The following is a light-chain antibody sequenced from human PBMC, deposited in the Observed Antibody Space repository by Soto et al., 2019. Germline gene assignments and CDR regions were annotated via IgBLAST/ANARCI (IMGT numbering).Light chain of an antibody. CDR1: NSNIGNNY. CDR3: GTWDSSLSAYV. CDR2: END. V-gene: IGLV1-51*02. Sequence: QSVLTQPPSVSAAPGQKVTISCSGSNSNIGNNYVSWYQQLPGTAPKLLIYENDKRPSGIPDRFSGSKSGTSATLGITGRQTGDEADYFCGTWDSSLSAYVFGTGTKVTVL. J-gene: IGLJ1*01.